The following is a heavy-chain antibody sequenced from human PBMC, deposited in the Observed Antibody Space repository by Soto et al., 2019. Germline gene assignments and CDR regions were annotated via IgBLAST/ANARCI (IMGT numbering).Heavy chain of an antibody. CDR3: TRSIGSFDAFDI. V-gene: IGHV3-74*03. CDR2: INSDGRSS. D-gene: IGHD1-26*01. Sequence: LRLSCAASGFTFGSYLMHWVRQAPGKGLVWVSRINSDGRSSSYTDSVKGRFTISRDNAKNTLYLEMNTLRAEDTAVYYCTRSIGSFDAFDIWGPGTMVTVSS. J-gene: IGHJ3*02. CDR1: GFTFGSYL.